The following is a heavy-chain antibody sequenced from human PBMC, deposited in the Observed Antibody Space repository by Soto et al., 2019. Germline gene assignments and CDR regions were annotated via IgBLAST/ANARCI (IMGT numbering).Heavy chain of an antibody. CDR1: GFIVSSNY. CDR3: AGNTEKGY. J-gene: IGHJ4*02. D-gene: IGHD2-2*02. V-gene: IGHV3-66*01. CDR2: IYSGVKI. Sequence: EVQLVESGGGLVQPGGSLRLSCAASGFIVSSNYMSWVRQAPGKGLEWVSVIYSGVKIYYVDSVKGRFTSSRDNSKNTLYLQMNSLRVEDSGVYNCAGNTEKGYWGQGTLVTVSS.